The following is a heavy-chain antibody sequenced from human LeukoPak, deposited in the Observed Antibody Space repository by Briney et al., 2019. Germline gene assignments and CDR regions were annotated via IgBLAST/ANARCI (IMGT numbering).Heavy chain of an antibody. V-gene: IGHV3-30*18. D-gene: IGHD3-10*01. J-gene: IGHJ4*02. CDR2: ISYDGGNK. CDR3: AKPLWLGGFDY. Sequence: PGGSLRLSCAASGFTFSSYGMHWVRQAPGKGLEWVAVISYDGGNKYYADSVKGRFTISRDNSKNTLYLQMNSLRAEDTAVYYCAKPLWLGGFDYWGQGTLVTVSS. CDR1: GFTFSSYG.